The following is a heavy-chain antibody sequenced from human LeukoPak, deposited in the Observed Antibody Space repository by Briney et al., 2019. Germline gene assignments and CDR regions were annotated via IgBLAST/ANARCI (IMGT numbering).Heavy chain of an antibody. Sequence: SQTLSLTFTVSGGSISSGSYYWSWIRQPPGKGLEWIGYIYYSGSTNYNPSLKSRVTISVDTSKIQFSLKLSSVTAADTAVYYCASHYGDNFDYWGQGTLVTVSS. CDR3: ASHYGDNFDY. V-gene: IGHV4-61*01. J-gene: IGHJ4*02. CDR1: GGSISSGSYY. CDR2: IYYSGST. D-gene: IGHD4-17*01.